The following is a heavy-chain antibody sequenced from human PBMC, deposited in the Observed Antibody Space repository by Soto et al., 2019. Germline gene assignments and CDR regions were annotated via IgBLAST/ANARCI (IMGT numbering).Heavy chain of an antibody. Sequence: SVKVSCKXSGGTFSSYAISWVRQAPGQGLEWMGGIIPIFGTANYAQKFQGRVTITADESTSTAYMELSSLRSEDTAVYYCASQLWVSGSDLVYYYGMDVWGQGTTVTVSS. CDR2: IIPIFGTA. J-gene: IGHJ6*02. V-gene: IGHV1-69*13. D-gene: IGHD1-26*01. CDR3: ASQLWVSGSDLVYYYGMDV. CDR1: GGTFSSYA.